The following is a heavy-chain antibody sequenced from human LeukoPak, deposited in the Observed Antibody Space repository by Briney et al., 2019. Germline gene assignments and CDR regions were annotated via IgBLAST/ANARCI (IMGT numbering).Heavy chain of an antibody. CDR1: GFTFSSHA. V-gene: IGHV3-30-3*01. D-gene: IGHD2-21*02. CDR3: ARGSSDCGGDCYTYYFDY. CDR2: ISYDGSNK. J-gene: IGHJ4*02. Sequence: GGSLRLSCGASGFTFSSHAMTWVRQAPGKGLEWVAVISYDGSNKYYADSVKGRFTISRDNSKNTLYLQMNSLRAEDTAVYYCARGSSDCGGDCYTYYFDYWGQGTLVTVSS.